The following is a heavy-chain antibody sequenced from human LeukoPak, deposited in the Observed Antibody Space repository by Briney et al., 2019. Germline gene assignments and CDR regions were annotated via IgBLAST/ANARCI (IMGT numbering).Heavy chain of an antibody. CDR2: INPSGGST. CDR1: GYTFTIYY. CDR3: ARVALDTVTKKYFDY. J-gene: IGHJ4*02. D-gene: IGHD4-17*01. Sequence: ASVKVSCKASGYTFTIYYMHWVRQAPGQGLEWVGIINPSGGSTSYAQKLQGRGTMASDPSTSTVYTELRSLRSEATAVYYWARVALDTVTKKYFDYWGQGTLVTVSS. V-gene: IGHV1-46*01.